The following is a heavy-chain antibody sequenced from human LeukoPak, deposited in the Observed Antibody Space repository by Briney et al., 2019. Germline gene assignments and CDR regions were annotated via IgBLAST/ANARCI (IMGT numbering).Heavy chain of an antibody. CDR1: GYSFTSYW. Sequence: GESLKISCKGSGYSFTSYWIGWVHQMPGEGLEWMGIIYPGDSDTRYSPSFQGQVTISADKSISTAYLQWSSLKASDTAMYYCARADHYGGRPDESYFDYWGQGTLVTVSS. D-gene: IGHD4-23*01. J-gene: IGHJ4*02. CDR3: ARADHYGGRPDESYFDY. CDR2: IYPGDSDT. V-gene: IGHV5-51*07.